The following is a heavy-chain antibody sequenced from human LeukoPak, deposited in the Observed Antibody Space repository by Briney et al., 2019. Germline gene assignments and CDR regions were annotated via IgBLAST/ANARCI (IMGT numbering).Heavy chain of an antibody. CDR1: GFTFSSYS. D-gene: IGHD3-3*01. CDR2: ISSSSYI. Sequence: PGRSLRLSCAASGFTFSSYSMNWVRQAPGKGLEWVSSISSSSYIYYADSVKGRFTISRDNAKNSLYLQMNSLRAEDTAVYYCAREQVFWSGYPPWGQGTLVTVSS. J-gene: IGHJ5*02. CDR3: AREQVFWSGYPP. V-gene: IGHV3-21*01.